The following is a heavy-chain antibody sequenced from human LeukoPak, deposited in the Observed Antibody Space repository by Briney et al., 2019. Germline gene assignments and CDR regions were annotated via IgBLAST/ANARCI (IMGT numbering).Heavy chain of an antibody. V-gene: IGHV3-48*02. CDR1: AFTFSGYS. D-gene: IGHD3-10*01. J-gene: IGHJ4*02. CDR2: ISSSSSIM. Sequence: GGSLRLSCAASAFTFSGYSMTWVRQAPGKGLEWVSYISSSSSIMSYADSVKGRFTISRDNGKNSLYLQMNSLRDEDTAVYYCVRESRFHFDYWGQGTLVTVSS. CDR3: VRESRFHFDY.